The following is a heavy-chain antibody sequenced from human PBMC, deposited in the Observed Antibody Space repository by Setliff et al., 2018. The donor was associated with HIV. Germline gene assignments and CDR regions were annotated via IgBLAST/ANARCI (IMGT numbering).Heavy chain of an antibody. CDR1: GGFISSSGYY. CDR3: ARDHNSGTLHAFDL. CDR2: IYYSGSS. D-gene: IGHD1-26*01. Sequence: PSETLSLTCTVSGGFISSSGYYWGWIRQPPGKGLEWIGIIYYSGSSYYNPSLKSRVTISVDTSKKQFSLKLSSVTAADTAVYYCARDHNSGTLHAFDLWGQGTKVTVSS. J-gene: IGHJ3*01. V-gene: IGHV4-39*07.